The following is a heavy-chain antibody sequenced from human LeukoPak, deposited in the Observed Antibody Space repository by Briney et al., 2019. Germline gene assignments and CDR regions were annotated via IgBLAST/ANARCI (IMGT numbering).Heavy chain of an antibody. CDR2: IYHSGST. J-gene: IGHJ3*02. V-gene: IGHV4-38-2*02. D-gene: IGHD3-22*01. CDR1: GYSISSGYY. CDR3: ARDLGTRYYDSSGTDAFDI. Sequence: SETLSLTCTVSGYSISSGYYWGWIRQPPGKGLEWIGSIYHSGSTYYNPSLKSRVTISVDTSKNQFSLKLSSVTAADTALYYCARDLGTRYYDSSGTDAFDIWGQGTMVTVSS.